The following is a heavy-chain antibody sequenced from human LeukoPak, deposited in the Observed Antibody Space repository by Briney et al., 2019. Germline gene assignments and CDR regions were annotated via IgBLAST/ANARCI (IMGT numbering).Heavy chain of an antibody. Sequence: SETLSLTCTVSGGSISSSSYCWGWIRQPPGKGLEWIGSIYYSGSTYYNPSLKSRVTISVDTSKNQFSLKLSSVTAADTAVYYCARRRGSPWFDPWGQGTLVTVSS. CDR3: ARRRGSPWFDP. CDR2: IYYSGST. J-gene: IGHJ5*02. V-gene: IGHV4-39*01. CDR1: GGSISSSSYC. D-gene: IGHD3-10*01.